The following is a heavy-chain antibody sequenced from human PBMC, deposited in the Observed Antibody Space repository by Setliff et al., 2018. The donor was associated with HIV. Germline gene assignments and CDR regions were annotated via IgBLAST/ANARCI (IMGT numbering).Heavy chain of an antibody. D-gene: IGHD4-17*01. CDR3: AAKKSGDYPFN. V-gene: IGHV4-61*01. CDR2: IYYSGNT. J-gene: IGHJ4*02. Sequence: SETLSLTCTVSGGSVGSGSYYWSWIRQPPGKGLEWIGYIYYSGNTNYNPSLKSRVTLSIDTSKNQFSLNLHSVTAADTAVYYCAAKKSGDYPFNWGQGTLVTVSS. CDR1: GGSVGSGSYY.